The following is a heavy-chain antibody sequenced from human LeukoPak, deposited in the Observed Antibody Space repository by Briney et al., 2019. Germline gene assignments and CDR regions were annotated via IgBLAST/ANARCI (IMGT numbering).Heavy chain of an antibody. CDR1: GFTFSSYS. Sequence: AGRSLRLSCAASGFTFSSYSLNWVRQAPGKGLEWVSSISTSSSYIYYADSVKGRFTISRDNAKNTLYLQMNNLRADDTAVYYCARAGSYRFDYWGLGTLVTVSS. CDR2: ISTSSSYI. CDR3: ARAGSYRFDY. D-gene: IGHD1-26*01. J-gene: IGHJ4*02. V-gene: IGHV3-21*01.